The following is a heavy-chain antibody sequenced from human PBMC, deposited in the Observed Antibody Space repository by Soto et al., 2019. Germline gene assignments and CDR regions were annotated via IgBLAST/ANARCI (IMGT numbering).Heavy chain of an antibody. Sequence: LRHSCAAAGCTVRSYGSSCIRQAPGKGLEWVSAISGSGGSTYYADSVKGRFTISRDNSKNTLYLQMNSLRAEDTAVYYCAKDFPRLRFLEWLSSSDYWGQGTLVTVSS. J-gene: IGHJ4*02. CDR2: ISGSGGST. D-gene: IGHD3-3*01. CDR3: AKDFPRLRFLEWLSSSDY. V-gene: IGHV3-23*01. CDR1: GCTVRSYG.